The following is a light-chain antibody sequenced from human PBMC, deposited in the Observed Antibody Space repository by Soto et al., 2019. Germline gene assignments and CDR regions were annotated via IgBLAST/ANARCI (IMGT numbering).Light chain of an antibody. CDR2: GAS. CDR1: QSVSSSY. J-gene: IGKJ1*01. V-gene: IGKV3-20*01. Sequence: ETVLTQSPGTLSLSPGERATLSCRASQSVSSSYLAWYQQKPGQAPRLLIYGASSRATGSPDRFSGSGSGTDFTLTISRLEPEDCAVYYCQQYGSSPTFGQGTKVEIK. CDR3: QQYGSSPT.